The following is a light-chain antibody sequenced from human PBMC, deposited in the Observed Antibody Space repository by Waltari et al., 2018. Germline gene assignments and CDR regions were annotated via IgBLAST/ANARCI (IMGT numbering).Light chain of an antibody. CDR1: SSDVGSYTL. CDR3: CSYAGSTTRWV. CDR2: AVS. V-gene: IGLV2-23*02. J-gene: IGLJ3*02. Sequence: QSALTQPASVSGSPGQSITISCTGTSSDVGSYTLVSWYQQHPGTAPKLIIYAVSKRPSGAAARFSGSKSVNTASLTISGLQAEDEADYYCCSYAGSTTRWVFGGGTKLTVL.